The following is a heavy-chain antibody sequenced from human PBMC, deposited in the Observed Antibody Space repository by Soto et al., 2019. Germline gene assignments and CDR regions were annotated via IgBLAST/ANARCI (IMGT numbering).Heavy chain of an antibody. CDR2: ISYDGSNK. J-gene: IGHJ4*02. V-gene: IGHV3-30*18. CDR3: AKDNHYYYDSSGYYSPGY. Sequence: GGSLRLSCAASGFTFSSYGMHWVRQAPGKGLEWVAVISYDGSNKYYADSVKGRFTISRDNSKNTLYLQMNSLRAEDTAVYYCAKDNHYYYDSSGYYSPGYWGQGTLVTVSS. CDR1: GFTFSSYG. D-gene: IGHD3-22*01.